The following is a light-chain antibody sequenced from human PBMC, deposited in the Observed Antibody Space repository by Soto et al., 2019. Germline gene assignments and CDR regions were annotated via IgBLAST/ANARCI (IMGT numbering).Light chain of an antibody. CDR1: QSVSSN. Sequence: EIVMTQSPATLSVSPGERATLSCRASQSVSSNLAWYQQKPGQAPRLLIYGASTRATGIPARFSSSGSGTEFTLTINSLQSEDFALYYCQQFHNWPWTFGQGTKVEIK. CDR3: QQFHNWPWT. CDR2: GAS. V-gene: IGKV3-15*01. J-gene: IGKJ1*01.